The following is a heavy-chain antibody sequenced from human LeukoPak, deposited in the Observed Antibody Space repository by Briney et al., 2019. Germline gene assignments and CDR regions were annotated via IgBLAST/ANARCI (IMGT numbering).Heavy chain of an antibody. D-gene: IGHD4-11*01. CDR1: GGSFSGYY. CDR3: ARSSPMTTVTGWFDP. CDR2: INHSGST. Sequence: PETLSLTCAVYGGSFSGYYWSWIRQPPGKGLEWIGEINHSGSTNYNPSLKSRVTISVDTSKNQFSLKLSSVTAADTAVYYCARSSPMTTVTGWFDPWGQGTLVTVSP. J-gene: IGHJ5*02. V-gene: IGHV4-34*01.